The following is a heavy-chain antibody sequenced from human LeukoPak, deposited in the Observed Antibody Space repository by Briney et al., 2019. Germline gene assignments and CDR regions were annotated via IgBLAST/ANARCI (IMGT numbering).Heavy chain of an antibody. CDR3: ARDGNSGWYTGENYYYYGMDV. Sequence: PGGSLRLSCAASEFAFSSFALHWVRQAPGKGLEWVAVISYDESNKNYADSVKGRFTISRDNSKNTLYLQMNSLRGEDTALYYCARDGNSGWYTGENYYYYGMDVWSQGTTVTVSS. CDR2: ISYDESNK. V-gene: IGHV3-30-3*01. J-gene: IGHJ6*02. D-gene: IGHD6-19*01. CDR1: EFAFSSFA.